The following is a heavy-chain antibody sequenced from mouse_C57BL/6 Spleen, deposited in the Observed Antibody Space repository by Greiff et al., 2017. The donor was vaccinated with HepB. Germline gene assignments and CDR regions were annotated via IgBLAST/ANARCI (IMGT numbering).Heavy chain of an antibody. V-gene: IGHV1-5*01. D-gene: IGHD1-1*01. CDR2: IYPGNSDT. CDR1: GYTFTSYW. Sequence: EVQLQQSGTVLARPGASVKMSCKTSGYTFTSYWMHWVKQRPGQGLEWIGAIYPGNSDTSYNQKFKGKAKLTAVTSASTAYMELSSLTNEDSAVYYCTNYGSSQAWFAYWGQGTLVTVSA. J-gene: IGHJ3*01. CDR3: TNYGSSQAWFAY.